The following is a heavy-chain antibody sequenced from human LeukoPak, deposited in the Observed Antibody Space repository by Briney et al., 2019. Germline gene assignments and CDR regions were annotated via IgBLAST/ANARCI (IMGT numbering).Heavy chain of an antibody. CDR2: ISYDGSNT. J-gene: IGHJ4*02. CDR3: ARDSAVVVITTADY. V-gene: IGHV3-30-3*01. Sequence: GGSLRLSCAASGFTFSSYAMHWVRQAPGKGLEWVAVISYDGSNTYYADSVKGRFTISRDNSKNTLYLQMNSLRAEDTAVYYCARDSAVVVITTADYWGQGTLVTVSS. D-gene: IGHD3-22*01. CDR1: GFTFSSYA.